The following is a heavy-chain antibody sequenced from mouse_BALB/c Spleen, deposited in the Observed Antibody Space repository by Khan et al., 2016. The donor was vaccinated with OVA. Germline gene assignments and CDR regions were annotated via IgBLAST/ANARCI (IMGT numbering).Heavy chain of an antibody. V-gene: IGHV1-4*01. CDR1: GYTFTSYT. Sequence: QVQLQQSGAELARPGASVKMSCKASGYTFTSYTIHWIKLRPGQGLEWIGYINPSNGYTNYNQKFKDKATLTADKSSTTAYMQLSSLTSDDSAVDYCVRDGAYPRNDGWFAYWGQGTLVTVSA. J-gene: IGHJ3*01. D-gene: IGHD2-14*01. CDR3: VRDGAYPRNDGWFAY. CDR2: INPSNGYT.